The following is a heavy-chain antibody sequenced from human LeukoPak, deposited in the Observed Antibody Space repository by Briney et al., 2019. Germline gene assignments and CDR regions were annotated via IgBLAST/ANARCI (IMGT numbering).Heavy chain of an antibody. Sequence: PSETLSLTCTVSGGSISSSSYYWGWIRQPPGKGLEWIGSIYYSGSTYYNPSLKSRVTISVDTSNNQFSLKLSSVSAADTAVYYCARELYGGCSSTSCYNAPGYWGQGTLVTVSS. V-gene: IGHV4-39*02. J-gene: IGHJ4*02. D-gene: IGHD2-2*02. CDR2: IYYSGST. CDR3: ARELYGGCSSTSCYNAPGY. CDR1: GGSISSSSYY.